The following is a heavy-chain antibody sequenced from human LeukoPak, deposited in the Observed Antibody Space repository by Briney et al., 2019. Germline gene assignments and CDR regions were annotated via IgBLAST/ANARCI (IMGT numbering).Heavy chain of an antibody. CDR3: ARLPSVARPSPAQIDY. CDR2: IDPSDSYT. CDR1: GYSFTRYW. V-gene: IGHV5-10-1*01. Sequence: GESLKISCKGSGYSFTRYWISWVRQMPGKGLEWMGRIDPSDSYTNYSPSFQGHVTISADKSISTAYLQWSSLKALDTAMYYCARLPSVARPSPAQIDYWGQGTLVTVSS. D-gene: IGHD6-19*01. J-gene: IGHJ4*02.